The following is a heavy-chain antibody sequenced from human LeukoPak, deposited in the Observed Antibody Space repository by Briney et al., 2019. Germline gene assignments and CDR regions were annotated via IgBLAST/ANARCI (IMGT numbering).Heavy chain of an antibody. Sequence: SVKVSCKASGGTFSSYAISWVRQAPGQGLEWMGGIIPIFGTANYAQKFQGRVTITTDESTSTAYMELRSLRSDDTAVYYCARKLGYCSGGSCYLCDYWGQGTLVTVSS. J-gene: IGHJ4*02. CDR2: IIPIFGTA. CDR3: ARKLGYCSGGSCYLCDY. CDR1: GGTFSSYA. D-gene: IGHD2-15*01. V-gene: IGHV1-69*05.